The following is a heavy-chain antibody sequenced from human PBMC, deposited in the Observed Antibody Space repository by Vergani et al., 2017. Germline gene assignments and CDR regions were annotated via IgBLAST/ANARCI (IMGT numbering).Heavy chain of an antibody. CDR1: GGSISSYY. CDR3: ARARLRGTGFFDP. CDR2: IYYSGST. D-gene: IGHD4-17*01. J-gene: IGHJ5*02. V-gene: IGHV4-59*01. Sequence: QVQLQESGPGLVKPSETLSLTCTVSGGSISSYYWSWIRQPPGKGLEWFGYIYYSGSTNYNPSLKSRVTISVDTSKNQFSLKLSSVTAADTAVYYCARARLRGTGFFDPWGQGTLVTVSS.